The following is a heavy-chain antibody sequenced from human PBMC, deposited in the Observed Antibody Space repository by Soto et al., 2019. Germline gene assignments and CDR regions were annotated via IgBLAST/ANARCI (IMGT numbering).Heavy chain of an antibody. CDR1: GGSISTGGDGDY. D-gene: IGHD3-16*01. CDR3: ARSAASLGGGWFDP. J-gene: IGHJ5*02. Sequence: QVQLQESGPGLVKPSQTLSLSCTVSGGSISTGGDGDYWTWLRQRPEKGLEWIGYIYFTGTTYYNPSLQSRVTISVDTSKNQFSLKLTSVTAADTAVYYCARSAASLGGGWFDPWGQGTLVTVSS. CDR2: IYFTGTT. V-gene: IGHV4-31*03.